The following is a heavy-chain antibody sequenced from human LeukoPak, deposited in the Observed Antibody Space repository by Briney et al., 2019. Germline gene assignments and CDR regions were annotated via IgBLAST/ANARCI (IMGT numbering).Heavy chain of an antibody. V-gene: IGHV3-74*01. CDR2: INSDGSST. D-gene: IGHD3-22*01. CDR3: AREGYYYDSSGYFRSDY. Sequence: GGSLRLSCAASGFTFRSYWMHWVRQAPGKGLVWDSRINSDGSSTSYADSVKGRFTISRDNAKNTLYLQMNSLRAEDTAVYYCAREGYYYDSSGYFRSDYWGQGTLVTVSS. J-gene: IGHJ4*02. CDR1: GFTFRSYW.